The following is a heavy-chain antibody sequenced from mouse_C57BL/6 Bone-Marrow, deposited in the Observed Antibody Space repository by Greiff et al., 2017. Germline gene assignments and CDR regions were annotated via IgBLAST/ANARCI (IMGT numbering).Heavy chain of an antibody. J-gene: IGHJ2*01. Sequence: QVQLKESGAELVRPGTSVKMSCKASGYTFTNYWIGWAKQRPGHGLEWIGDIYPGGGYTNYNEKFKGKATLTADKSSSTAYMQLSSLTSEDSAVYFCAKGLTGTDWGQGTTLTVSS. CDR3: AKGLTGTD. D-gene: IGHD4-1*01. V-gene: IGHV1-63*01. CDR1: GYTFTNYW. CDR2: IYPGGGYT.